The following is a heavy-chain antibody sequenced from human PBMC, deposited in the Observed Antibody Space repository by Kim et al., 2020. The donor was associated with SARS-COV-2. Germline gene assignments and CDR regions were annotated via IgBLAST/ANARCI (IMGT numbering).Heavy chain of an antibody. J-gene: IGHJ4*02. CDR1: GFTFSTYA. Sequence: GGSLRLSCAASGFTFSTYAMHWVRQAPGKGLEWVAVISYDGSNKYYADSVKGRFTISRDNSKNTLYLQMNSLRAEDTAVYYCARDWQTGYNRLHYFNYWGQGTLVTVSS. CDR2: ISYDGSNK. D-gene: IGHD6-25*01. V-gene: IGHV3-30*04. CDR3: ARDWQTGYNRLHYFNY.